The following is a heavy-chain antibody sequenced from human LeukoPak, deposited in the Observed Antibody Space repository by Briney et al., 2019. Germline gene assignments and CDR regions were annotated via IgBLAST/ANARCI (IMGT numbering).Heavy chain of an antibody. CDR2: ISSTSSFI. V-gene: IGHV3-21*01. J-gene: IGHJ4*03. CDR1: GFTFSAYS. Sequence: GGSLRLSCAASGFTFSAYSIHWVRQAPGKGLEWVSSISSTSSFIFYADSVKGRFTISRDNADNSLYLQMNSLRAEDTAVYYCATPRTYYCSETSCYFDHWGQRTLVTVSS. CDR3: ATPRTYYCSETSCYFDH. D-gene: IGHD2-15*01.